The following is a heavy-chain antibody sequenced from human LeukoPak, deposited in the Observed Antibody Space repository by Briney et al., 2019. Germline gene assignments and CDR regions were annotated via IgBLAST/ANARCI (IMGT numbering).Heavy chain of an antibody. CDR3: ASYITIFGVVTAHFDY. CDR1: GGSISSSSYY. CDR2: IYYSGST. D-gene: IGHD3-3*01. J-gene: IGHJ4*02. Sequence: TASETLSLTCTVSGGSISSSSYYWGWIRQPPGKGLEWIGSIYYSGSTYYNPSLKSRVTISVDTSKNQFSLKLSSVTAADTAVYYCASYITIFGVVTAHFDYWGQGTLVTVSS. V-gene: IGHV4-39*01.